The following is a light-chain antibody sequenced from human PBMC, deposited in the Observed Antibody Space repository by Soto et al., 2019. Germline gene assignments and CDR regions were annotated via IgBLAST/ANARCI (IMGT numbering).Light chain of an antibody. V-gene: IGKV3-15*01. CDR1: QSVSSN. CDR3: HQYGSLPWT. Sequence: EILMTQSPATLSVSPGERATLSCRASQSVSSNLAWYQQKPGQAPRLLIYGASTRATGIPARFSGSGSGTEFTLTISRLEPEDFAIYHCHQYGSLPWTFGQGTKVDIK. CDR2: GAS. J-gene: IGKJ1*01.